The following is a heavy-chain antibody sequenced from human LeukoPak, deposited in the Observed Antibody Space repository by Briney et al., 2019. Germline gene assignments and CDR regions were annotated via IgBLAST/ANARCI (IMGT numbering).Heavy chain of an antibody. V-gene: IGHV4-39*01. Sequence: SETLSLTCTVSGGSISSSSYYWGWIRQPPGKGLEWIGSIYYSGSTYYNPSLKRRVTISVDTSKNQFSLKLSSVTAADTAVYYCARTGLFDYVWGSYQPFDYWGQGTLVTVSS. D-gene: IGHD3-16*02. J-gene: IGHJ4*02. CDR3: ARTGLFDYVWGSYQPFDY. CDR2: IYYSGST. CDR1: GGSISSSSYY.